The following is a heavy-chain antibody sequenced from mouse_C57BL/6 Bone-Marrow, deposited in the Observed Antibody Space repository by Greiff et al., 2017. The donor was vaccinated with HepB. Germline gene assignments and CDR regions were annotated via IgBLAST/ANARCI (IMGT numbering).Heavy chain of an antibody. CDR1: GYTFTSYT. V-gene: IGHV1-4*01. Sequence: QVHVKQSGAELARPGASVKMSCKASGYTFTSYTMHWVKQRPGQGLEWIGYINPSSGYTKYNQKFKDKATLTADKSSSTAYMQLSSLTSEDSAVYYCARYYYYFDYWGQGTTLTVSS. J-gene: IGHJ2*01. CDR3: ARYYYYFDY. D-gene: IGHD2-3*01. CDR2: INPSSGYT.